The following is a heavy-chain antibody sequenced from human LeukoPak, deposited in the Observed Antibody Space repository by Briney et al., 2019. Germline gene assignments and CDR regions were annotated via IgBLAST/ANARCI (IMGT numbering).Heavy chain of an antibody. CDR2: ISPSGGIT. CDR1: GFTFSSHG. Sequence: GGSLRLSCAASGFTFSSHGMNWVRQAPGKGRERVSGISPSGGITYYADSVKGRFTISRDNSDSTLHLQMNSPRAEDTAVYYCAKAFSSAYDYGPTDSWGQGTLVTVSS. D-gene: IGHD4/OR15-4a*01. CDR3: AKAFSSAYDYGPTDS. J-gene: IGHJ4*02. V-gene: IGHV3-23*01.